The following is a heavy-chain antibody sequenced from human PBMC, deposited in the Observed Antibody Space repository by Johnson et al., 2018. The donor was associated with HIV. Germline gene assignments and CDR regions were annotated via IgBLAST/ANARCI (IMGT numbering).Heavy chain of an antibody. Sequence: QVQLVESGGGVVQPGRSLRLSCAASGFTFSSYAMHWVHQAPGKGLEWVAVISYDGSNKYYSDSVKGRFTVSRDNSKNTLYLQMHSLRPEDTAVYYCANNFRGGIAAPGDAFDVWGQGTMVTVSS. D-gene: IGHD6-13*01. CDR2: ISYDGSNK. CDR3: ANNFRGGIAAPGDAFDV. V-gene: IGHV3-30*04. CDR1: GFTFSSYA. J-gene: IGHJ3*01.